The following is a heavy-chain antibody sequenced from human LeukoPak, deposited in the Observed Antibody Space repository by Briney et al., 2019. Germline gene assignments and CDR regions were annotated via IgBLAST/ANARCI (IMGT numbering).Heavy chain of an antibody. V-gene: IGHV4-61*02. CDR3: ARLAPFAGPYGDYDGAVDY. D-gene: IGHD4-17*01. J-gene: IGHJ4*02. CDR2: IYTSGST. CDR1: GGSISSDDYY. Sequence: SETLSLTCTVSGGSISSDDYYWSWIRQPAGKGLEWIGRIYTSGSTNYNSSLKSRVTISVDTSKNQFSLKVSSVTAADTAVYYCARLAPFAGPYGDYDGAVDYWGQGTLVTVSS.